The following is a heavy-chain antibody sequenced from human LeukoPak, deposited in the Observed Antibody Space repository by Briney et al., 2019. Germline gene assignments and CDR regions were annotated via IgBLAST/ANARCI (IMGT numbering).Heavy chain of an antibody. Sequence: GGSLRLSCAASGFTFSSYGMHWVRQAPGKGLEGVAFLRYDGSNKYHEDSVKGRFTISRDNSKNTLYLQMNSLRAEDTAVYYCAKTRDGYNLGPGGAFDIWGQGTMVTVSS. CDR1: GFTFSSYG. CDR3: AKTRDGYNLGPGGAFDI. CDR2: LRYDGSNK. V-gene: IGHV3-30*02. J-gene: IGHJ3*02. D-gene: IGHD5-24*01.